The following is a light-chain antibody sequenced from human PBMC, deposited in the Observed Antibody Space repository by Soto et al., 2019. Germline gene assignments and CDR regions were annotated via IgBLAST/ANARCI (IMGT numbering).Light chain of an antibody. CDR2: DAS. V-gene: IGKV3-11*01. J-gene: IGKJ5*01. Sequence: VLTQSPATLSLSPGERATLSCRASQSVSSQLAWYQQKPGQAPRLFIYDASKRATGVPGRFSGSGSGTDFTLTISSLEPDDVAVYYCQQRSNWPITFGQGTRLEIK. CDR3: QQRSNWPIT. CDR1: QSVSSQ.